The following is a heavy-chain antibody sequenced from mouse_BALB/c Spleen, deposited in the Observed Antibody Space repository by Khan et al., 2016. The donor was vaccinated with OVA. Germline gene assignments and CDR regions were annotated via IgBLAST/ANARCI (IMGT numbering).Heavy chain of an antibody. J-gene: IGHJ4*01. CDR2: MWSDGST. V-gene: IGHV2-6-1*01. Sequence: QVQLQQSGPGLVAPSQSLSITCTISGFSLTDYGVHWVRQPPGKGLEWLVLMWSDGSTTYNSALKSRLTISKDNSKSQVFLKMNRLQTDDTAMYFCARQPYYHYNVMDYWGQGTSVTVSS. CDR1: GFSLTDYG. CDR3: ARQPYYHYNVMDY. D-gene: IGHD2-10*01.